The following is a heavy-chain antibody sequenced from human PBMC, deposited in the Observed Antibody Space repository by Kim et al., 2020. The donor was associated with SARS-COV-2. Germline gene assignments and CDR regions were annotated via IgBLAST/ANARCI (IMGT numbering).Heavy chain of an antibody. CDR1: GFTVSSNY. Sequence: GGSLRLSCAASGFTVSSNYMSWVRQAPGKGLEWVSVIYSGGSTYYADSVKGRFTISRDNSKNTLYLQMNSLRAEDTAVYYCAREGGYSYGYGMDVWGQGTTVTVSS. CDR3: AREGGYSYGYGMDV. V-gene: IGHV3-53*01. CDR2: IYSGGST. J-gene: IGHJ6*02. D-gene: IGHD5-18*01.